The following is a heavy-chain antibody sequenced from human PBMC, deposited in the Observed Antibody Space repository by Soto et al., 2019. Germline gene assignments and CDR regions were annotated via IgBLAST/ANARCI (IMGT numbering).Heavy chain of an antibody. CDR2: IYYSGST. CDR3: ATNYAYYYYYGMDV. V-gene: IGHV4-39*01. J-gene: IGHJ6*02. CDR1: GGSISSSSYY. Sequence: SETLSLTCTDSGGSISSSSYYWSWIRQPPGKGLEWIGSIYYSGSTYYNPSLKSRVTISVDTSKNQISLKLSSVTAADTAVYYCATNYAYYYYYGMDVWGQGTTVTVSS. D-gene: IGHD4-4*01.